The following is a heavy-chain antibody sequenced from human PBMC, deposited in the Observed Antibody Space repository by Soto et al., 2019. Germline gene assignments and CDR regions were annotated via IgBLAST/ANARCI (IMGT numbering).Heavy chain of an antibody. V-gene: IGHV1-3*01. CDR3: ARKRVTSPGSFDI. CDR2: INAGNGNT. Sequence: ASMKVYCKASGYTFTNYAMRWVRHASGQRLEWMGWINAGNGNTKYSQKFEGRFTITRDTSASTAYMELSSLRSEDTAVYYCARKRVTSPGSFDIWGQGTMVTVSS. CDR1: GYTFTNYA. J-gene: IGHJ3*02.